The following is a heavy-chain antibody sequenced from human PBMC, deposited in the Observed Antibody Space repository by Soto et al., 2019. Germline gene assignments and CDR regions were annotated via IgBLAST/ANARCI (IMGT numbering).Heavy chain of an antibody. J-gene: IGHJ6*02. V-gene: IGHV1-69*06. CDR3: ASPTREWLPPARDYYYGMDV. CDR2: IIPIFGTA. CDR1: GGTFSSYA. D-gene: IGHD3-3*01. Sequence: QVQLVQSGAEVKKPGSSVNVSCKASGGTFSSYAISWVRQSPGQGLEWMGGIIPIFGTANYAQKVQGRVTITADKSTSTAYMELSSLRSEDTAVYYCASPTREWLPPARDYYYGMDVWGQGPTVTVSS.